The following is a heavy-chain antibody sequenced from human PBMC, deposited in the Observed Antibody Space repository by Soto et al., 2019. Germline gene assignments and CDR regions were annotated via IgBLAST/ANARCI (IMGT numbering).Heavy chain of an antibody. J-gene: IGHJ4*02. CDR1: DFSLSGFY. Sequence: GGSLRLSCVGSDFSLSGFYMSWVRQAPGKGLEWLSFISMSGSYKTYAASVEGRFTISRDNVKNILYLQMDSLRVEDTAVYYCASRGHCSNGQCHPFDYWGQGTQVTVAS. CDR3: ASRGHCSNGQCHPFDY. V-gene: IGHV3-11*06. D-gene: IGHD2-8*01. CDR2: ISMSGSYK.